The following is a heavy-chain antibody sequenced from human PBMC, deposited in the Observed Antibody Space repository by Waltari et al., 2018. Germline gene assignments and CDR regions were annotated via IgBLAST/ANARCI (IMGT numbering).Heavy chain of an antibody. CDR3: ARGASHRALDP. D-gene: IGHD3-16*02. CDR2: ISYDGSNK. V-gene: IGHV3-30-3*01. CDR1: GFPFSSYA. Sequence: QVQLVESGGGVVQPGRSLRLSCAASGFPFSSYAMHWVRQAPGKGLEWVAVISYDGSNKYYADSVKGRFTISRDNSKNTLYLQMNSLRAEDTAVYYCARGASHRALDPWGQGTLVTVSS. J-gene: IGHJ5*02.